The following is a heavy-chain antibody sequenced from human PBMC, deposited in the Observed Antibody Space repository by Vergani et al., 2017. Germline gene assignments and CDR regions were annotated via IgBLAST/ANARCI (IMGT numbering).Heavy chain of an antibody. CDR2: IYHGGRT. D-gene: IGHD2-2*02. J-gene: IGHJ4*02. V-gene: IGHV4-31*03. CDR3: ATIGYRRWGYYFDY. Sequence: QVQLQESGPGLVKPSQTLSLTCSVSGESISGGYFWTWIRQPPGKGLESLAYIYHGGRTYYNPSLMVRLHISMDTSKNQFSRTLNSVTVAETAIYFCATIGYRRWGYYFDYWGQGILVTVSS. CDR1: GESISGGYF.